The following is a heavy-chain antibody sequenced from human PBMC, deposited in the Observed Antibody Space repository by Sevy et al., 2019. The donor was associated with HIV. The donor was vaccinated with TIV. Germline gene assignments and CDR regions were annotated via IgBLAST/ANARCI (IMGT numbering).Heavy chain of an antibody. D-gene: IGHD1-7*01. J-gene: IGHJ4*02. CDR1: GGSISSSSYY. CDR2: IYHSGAT. Sequence: SETLSLTCTVSGGSISSSSYYWGWIRQPPGKGLEWIGEIYHSGATDYNPSLSGRVVMFADRSKNHISLKLTSVTAADTAVYYCARGGRGELRPFEHWGQGISVTVSS. CDR3: ARGGRGELRPFEH. V-gene: IGHV4-39*07.